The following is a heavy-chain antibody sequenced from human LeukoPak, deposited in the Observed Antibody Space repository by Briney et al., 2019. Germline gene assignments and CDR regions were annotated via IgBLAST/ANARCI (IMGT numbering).Heavy chain of an antibody. CDR2: IRDKASNYAT. CDR3: TYYRRDPRGFYYGMDV. V-gene: IGHV3-73*01. Sequence: GGSLRLSCAASGFTFSDSDMHWVRQTSGKGLEWVGRIRDKASNYATAYAAPVKGRFTISRDDSKNTACLQMNSLKTEDMAIYYCTYYRRDPRGFYYGMDVWGQGATVTVSS. D-gene: IGHD1-26*01. CDR1: GFTFSDSD. J-gene: IGHJ6*02.